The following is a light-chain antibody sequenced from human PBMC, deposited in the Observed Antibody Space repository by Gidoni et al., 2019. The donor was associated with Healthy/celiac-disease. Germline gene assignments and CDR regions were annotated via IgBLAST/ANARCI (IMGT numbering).Light chain of an antibody. Sequence: DIVLTQSPGTLSLSPGERATLSCRASQSVSSSYLAWYQQKPGQAPRLLIYGASRRATGIPDRFSGSGSGTDFTLTISRLEPEDFAVYYCQPYGSSPCSFGQGTKLEIK. J-gene: IGKJ2*04. CDR1: QSVSSSY. V-gene: IGKV3-20*01. CDR2: GAS. CDR3: QPYGSSPCS.